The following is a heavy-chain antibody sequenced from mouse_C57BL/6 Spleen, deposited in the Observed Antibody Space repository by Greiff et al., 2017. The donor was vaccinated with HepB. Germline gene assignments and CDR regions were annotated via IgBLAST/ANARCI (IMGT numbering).Heavy chain of an antibody. V-gene: IGHV1-55*01. Sequence: QVQLKESGAELVKPGASVKMSCKASGYTFTSYWITWVKQRPGQGLEWIGDIYPGSGSTNYNEKFKSKATLTVDTSSSTAYMQLSSLTSEDSAVYYCARAIITTVVGDDYWGQGTTLTVSS. CDR1: GYTFTSYW. J-gene: IGHJ2*01. D-gene: IGHD1-1*01. CDR3: ARAIITTVVGDDY. CDR2: IYPGSGST.